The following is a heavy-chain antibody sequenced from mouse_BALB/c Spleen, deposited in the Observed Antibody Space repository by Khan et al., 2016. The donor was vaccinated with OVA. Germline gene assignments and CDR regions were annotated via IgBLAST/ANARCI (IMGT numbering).Heavy chain of an antibody. Sequence: EVQLVESGPGLVKPSQSLSLTCTVTGYSITSGYGWYWIRRFPGNKLEWVGYISYSGSTNYNPSLKSRTSITRDTSKNQFFLQLNSVTTEDTATYYCARTARIKYWGQGTTLTVSS. D-gene: IGHD1-2*01. V-gene: IGHV3-1*02. CDR1: GYSITSGYG. J-gene: IGHJ2*01. CDR3: ARTARIKY. CDR2: ISYSGST.